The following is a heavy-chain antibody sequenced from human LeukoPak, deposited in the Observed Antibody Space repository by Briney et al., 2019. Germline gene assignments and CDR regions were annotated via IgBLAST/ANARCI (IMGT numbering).Heavy chain of an antibody. CDR2: IYPGDSDT. J-gene: IGHJ3*02. CDR3: ARGSYYDFWSGYYPDAFDI. D-gene: IGHD3-3*01. V-gene: IGHV5-51*01. Sequence: GESLKISCKGSGYSFTSYWIGWVCQMPGKGLEWMGIIYPGDSDTRYSPSFQGQVTISADKSISTAYLQWSSLKASDTAMYYCARGSYYDFWSGYYPDAFDIWGQGTMVTVSS. CDR1: GYSFTSYW.